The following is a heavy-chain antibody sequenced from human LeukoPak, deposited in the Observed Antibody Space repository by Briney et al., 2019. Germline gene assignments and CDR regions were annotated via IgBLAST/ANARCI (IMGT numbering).Heavy chain of an antibody. D-gene: IGHD2-15*01. Sequence: GGSLRLSCAASGFTFSSYSMNWVRQAPGKGLEWVAVISYDGNNKYYADSVKGRFTISRDNSKNTLYLQMNSLRVEDTAVHYCARDHRYCSGGSCYSYCDYWGQGTLVTVSS. CDR1: GFTFSSYS. CDR2: ISYDGNNK. J-gene: IGHJ4*02. CDR3: ARDHRYCSGGSCYSYCDY. V-gene: IGHV3-30*03.